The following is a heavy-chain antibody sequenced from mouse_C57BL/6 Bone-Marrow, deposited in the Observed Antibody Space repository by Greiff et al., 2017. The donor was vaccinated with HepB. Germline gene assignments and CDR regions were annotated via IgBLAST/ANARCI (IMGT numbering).Heavy chain of an antibody. Sequence: EVKLVESGGDLVKPGGSLKLSCAASGFTFSSYGMSWVRQTPDKRLEWVATISSGGSYTYYPDSVKGRFTISRDNAKNTLYLHMSSLKSEDTAMYYCARQGNYYGNDYWGQGTTLTVSS. CDR3: ARQGNYYGNDY. CDR2: ISSGGSYT. D-gene: IGHD1-1*01. V-gene: IGHV5-6*01. J-gene: IGHJ2*01. CDR1: GFTFSSYG.